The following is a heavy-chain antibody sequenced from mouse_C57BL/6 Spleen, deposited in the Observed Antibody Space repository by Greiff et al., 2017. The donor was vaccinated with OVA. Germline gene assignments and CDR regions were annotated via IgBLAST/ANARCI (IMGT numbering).Heavy chain of an antibody. D-gene: IGHD1-1*01. V-gene: IGHV1-50*01. CDR1: GYTFTSYW. CDR2: IDPSDSYT. CDR3: AREVITTEAY. J-gene: IGHJ3*01. Sequence: VQLQQPGAELVKPGASVKLSCKASGYTFTSYWMQWVKQRPGQGLEWIGEIDPSDSYTNYNQKFKGKATLTVDTSSSTAYMQLSSLTSEDSAVYYCAREVITTEAYWGQGTLVTVSA.